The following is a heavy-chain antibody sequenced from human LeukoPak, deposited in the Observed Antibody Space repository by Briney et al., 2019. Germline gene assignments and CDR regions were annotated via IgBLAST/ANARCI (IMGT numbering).Heavy chain of an antibody. D-gene: IGHD3-16*01. Sequence: PGGSLRLSCAASGFTFSSYEMNWVRQAPGEGLEWVSYINGVGTTIYYADSVKGRFTISRDNAKKSLYLQMNSLRVEDTAVYYCVSAYGGLLDYWGQGTLVTVSS. CDR3: VSAYGGLLDY. V-gene: IGHV3-48*03. J-gene: IGHJ4*02. CDR1: GFTFSSYE. CDR2: INGVGTTI.